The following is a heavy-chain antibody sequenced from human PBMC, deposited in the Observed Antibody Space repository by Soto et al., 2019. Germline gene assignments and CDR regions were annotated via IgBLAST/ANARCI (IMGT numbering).Heavy chain of an antibody. J-gene: IGHJ4*01. CDR2: VYHNRIM. V-gene: IGHV4-38-2*02. Sequence: PSETLSLTCSVSGYSIRSGYYWGWVRQAPGKGLEWLGSVYHNRIMFHNPSFQSRVTISVDTSKNQFSLNLRSVTAADTAVYYCAALWFGELAFNYWGHGILVTVSS. D-gene: IGHD3-10*01. CDR1: GYSIRSGYY. CDR3: AALWFGELAFNY.